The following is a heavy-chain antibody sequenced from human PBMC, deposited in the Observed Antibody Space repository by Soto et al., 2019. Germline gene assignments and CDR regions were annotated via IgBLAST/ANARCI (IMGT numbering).Heavy chain of an antibody. CDR2: IYSGGST. CDR3: ARVAVDFDILTGSPFDY. CDR1: GFTVSSNY. Sequence: EVQLVETGGGLIQPGGSLRLSCAASGFTVSSNYMSWVRQAPGKGLEWVSVIYSGGSTYYADSVKGRFTISRDNSKNTLYLQMNSLRAEDTAVYYCARVAVDFDILTGSPFDYWGQGTLDTVSS. D-gene: IGHD3-9*01. V-gene: IGHV3-53*02. J-gene: IGHJ4*02.